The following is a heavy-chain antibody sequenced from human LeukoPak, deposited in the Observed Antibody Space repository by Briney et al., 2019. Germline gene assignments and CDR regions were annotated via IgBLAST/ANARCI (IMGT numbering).Heavy chain of an antibody. Sequence: GGSLRLSCAASGFTFSGYWMSWVRQAPGKGLEWVANIKQDGGDKYYLDSVKGRFTISRDNAKKSVFLQMNSLRAEDTAVYFCARDQPLTVASWGYFYYYMDVWGKGTTVTVSS. J-gene: IGHJ6*03. D-gene: IGHD2-2*01. V-gene: IGHV3-7*01. CDR3: ARDQPLTVASWGYFYYYMDV. CDR1: GFTFSGYW. CDR2: IKQDGGDK.